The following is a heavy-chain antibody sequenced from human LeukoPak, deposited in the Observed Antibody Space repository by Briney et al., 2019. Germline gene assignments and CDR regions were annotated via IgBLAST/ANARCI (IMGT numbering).Heavy chain of an antibody. CDR2: ISVYNGNT. Sequence: ASVKVSCKASGYTFTSYGISWVRQAPGQGLEWMGWISVYNGNTNYAQKLQGRVTMTTDTSTSTAYMELRSLRSDDTAVYYCARGYCTNGVCYTLDPWGQGTLVTVSS. D-gene: IGHD2-8*01. CDR3: ARGYCTNGVCYTLDP. J-gene: IGHJ5*02. CDR1: GYTFTSYG. V-gene: IGHV1-18*01.